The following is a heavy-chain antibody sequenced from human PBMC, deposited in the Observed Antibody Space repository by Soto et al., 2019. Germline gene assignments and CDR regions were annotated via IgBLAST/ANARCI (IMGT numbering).Heavy chain of an antibody. CDR1: GFSFSSYA. Sequence: EVQLLESGGGLVQPGGSLRLSCAASGFSFSSYAMSWVRQAPGKGLEWVSTISGSGGSTYDADSVKGRFTISRDNSKYTLYLQMNSLRAEATAVYYCAKDRGSGSTRWYNGWFDPWGQGTLVTVSS. V-gene: IGHV3-23*01. CDR2: ISGSGGST. CDR3: AKDRGSGSTRWYNGWFDP. D-gene: IGHD2-2*02. J-gene: IGHJ5*02.